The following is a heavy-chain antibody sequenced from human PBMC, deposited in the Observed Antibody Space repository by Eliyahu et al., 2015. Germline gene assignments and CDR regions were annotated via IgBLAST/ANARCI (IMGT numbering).Heavy chain of an antibody. CDR2: IRFDGENK. D-gene: IGHD1-1*01. CDR1: GFTFSGYA. Sequence: QVQLVESGGGVVQPGGSLRVSCAASGFTFSGYAMPWVRQAPGKGLEWVAVIRFDGENKYYADSVKGRFTISRDNSKNMLYLHMNSLRAEDTALYYCARDFHNVALDYWGQGTLVSVSS. CDR3: ARDFHNVALDY. J-gene: IGHJ4*02. V-gene: IGHV3-30*02.